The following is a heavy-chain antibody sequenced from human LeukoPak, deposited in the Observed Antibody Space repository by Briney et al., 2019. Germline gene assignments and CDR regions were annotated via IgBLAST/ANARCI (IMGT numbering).Heavy chain of an antibody. CDR3: AKAIAAPVWYFDL. CDR1: RFTFSSYA. V-gene: IGHV3-23*01. D-gene: IGHD6-13*01. CDR2: ISGRGDST. Sequence: GGSLRLSCAASRFTFSSYAMSWVRQGPGKGREWVSTISGRGDSTYYADSVKGRFTISRDNSRNTLYLHMNTLRAEDTPVYYFAKAIAAPVWYFDLWGRGTLVTVSS. J-gene: IGHJ2*01.